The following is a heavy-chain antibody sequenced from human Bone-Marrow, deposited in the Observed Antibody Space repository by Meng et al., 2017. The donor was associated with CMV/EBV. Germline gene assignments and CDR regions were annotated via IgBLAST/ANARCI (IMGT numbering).Heavy chain of an antibody. CDR2: IYDSDKR. CDR1: GFTVSGTY. V-gene: IGHV3-53*01. J-gene: IGHJ4*02. CDR3: ARDSSWYESVD. Sequence: GESLKISCVASGFTVSGTYMSWVRQVPGKGLEWVSVIYDSDKRFYADSAKGRFTISRDNSKNTLYLQMSSLRAEDTAIYYCARDSSWYESVDWGQGTMVTVSS. D-gene: IGHD6-13*01.